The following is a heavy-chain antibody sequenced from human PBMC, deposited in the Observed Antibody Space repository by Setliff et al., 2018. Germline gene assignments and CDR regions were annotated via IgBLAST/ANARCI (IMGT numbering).Heavy chain of an antibody. CDR1: GGTFSSYA. Sequence: GASVKVSCKASGGTFSSYAISWVRQAPGQGLEWMGRIIPIFGTANYAQKFQGRVTITADKSTSTAYMELSSLRSEDTAVYYCARYRVVPAALNWFDPWGQGTLGTVS. J-gene: IGHJ5*02. CDR3: ARYRVVPAALNWFDP. V-gene: IGHV1-69*06. CDR2: IIPIFGTA. D-gene: IGHD2-2*01.